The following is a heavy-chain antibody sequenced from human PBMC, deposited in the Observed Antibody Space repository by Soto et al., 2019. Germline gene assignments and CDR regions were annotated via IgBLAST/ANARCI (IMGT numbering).Heavy chain of an antibody. Sequence: QVPLVQSGGEVKRPGASVKVSCKTSGYTFSHYGITWVRQAPGQPLEWLGWISLYSDGTNYAQKFQGRVSMTTDTSTTTSYMESMSLRSDDTAVYYWARVVPGAEAWFGPWGQGTLVTVSS. V-gene: IGHV1-18*01. CDR3: ARVVPGAEAWFGP. J-gene: IGHJ5*02. D-gene: IGHD2-2*01. CDR1: GYTFSHYG. CDR2: ISLYSDGT.